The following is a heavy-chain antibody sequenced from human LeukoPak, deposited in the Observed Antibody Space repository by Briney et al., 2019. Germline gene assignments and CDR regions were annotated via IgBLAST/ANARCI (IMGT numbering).Heavy chain of an antibody. Sequence: SETLSLTCAVYGGSFSGYYWSWIRQPPGKGLEWIGEINHSGSTNYNPSLKSRVTISVGTSKDQFSLKLSSVTAADTAVYYCARGGGDYWGQGTLVTVSS. J-gene: IGHJ4*01. V-gene: IGHV4-34*01. CDR3: ARGGGDY. CDR2: INHSGST. CDR1: GGSFSGYY.